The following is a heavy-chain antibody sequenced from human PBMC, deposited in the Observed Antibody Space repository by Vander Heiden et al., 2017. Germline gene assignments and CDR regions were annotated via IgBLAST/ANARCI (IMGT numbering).Heavy chain of an antibody. J-gene: IGHJ5*02. V-gene: IGHV4-31*02. CDR3: ARVGSSWYVGYWFDP. CDR1: RTGGYY. CDR2: IYYSGST. D-gene: IGHD6-13*01. Sequence: RTGGYYWSWIRQHPGKGLEWIGYIYYSGSTYYNPSLKSRVTISVDTFKNQFSLKLSSVTAADTAVYYCARVGSSWYVGYWFDPWGQGTLVTVSS.